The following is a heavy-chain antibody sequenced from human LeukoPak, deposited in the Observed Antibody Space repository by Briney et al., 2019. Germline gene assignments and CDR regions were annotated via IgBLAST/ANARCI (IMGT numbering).Heavy chain of an antibody. CDR3: ARVYIAAAAFDY. D-gene: IGHD6-13*01. V-gene: IGHV4-39*07. Sequence: SETLSLTCTVSGGSISSYYWGWIRQPPGKGLEWIGSIYYSGSTYYNPSLKSRVTISVDTSKSQFSLKLSSVTAADTAVYYCARVYIAAAAFDYWGQGTLVTVSS. CDR1: GGSISSYY. J-gene: IGHJ4*02. CDR2: IYYSGST.